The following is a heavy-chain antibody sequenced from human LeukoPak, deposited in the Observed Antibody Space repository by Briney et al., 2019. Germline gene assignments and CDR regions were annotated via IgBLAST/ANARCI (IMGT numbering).Heavy chain of an antibody. CDR3: ARDLREAVAGTYFDY. Sequence: PGGSLRLSCAASGFTFSSYWMSWVRQAPGKGLEWVANIKQDGSEKYYVDSVKGRFTISRDNAKNSLYLQMNSLRAEDTAVYYCARDLREAVAGTYFDYWGQGTLATVSS. V-gene: IGHV3-7*01. J-gene: IGHJ4*02. CDR2: IKQDGSEK. CDR1: GFTFSSYW. D-gene: IGHD6-19*01.